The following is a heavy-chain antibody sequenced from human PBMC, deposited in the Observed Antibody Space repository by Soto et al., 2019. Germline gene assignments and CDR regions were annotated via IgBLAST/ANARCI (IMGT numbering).Heavy chain of an antibody. CDR2: IYYSGST. CDR1: GGSISSYY. Sequence: SETLSLTCTVSGGSISSYYWSWIRQPPGKGLEWIGYIYYSGSTNYNPSLKSRVTISVDTSKNQFSLKLSSVTAADTAVYYCARGAVEAAGIDYYYMDVWGKGTTVTVSS. J-gene: IGHJ6*03. CDR3: ARGAVEAAGIDYYYMDV. V-gene: IGHV4-59*12. D-gene: IGHD6-13*01.